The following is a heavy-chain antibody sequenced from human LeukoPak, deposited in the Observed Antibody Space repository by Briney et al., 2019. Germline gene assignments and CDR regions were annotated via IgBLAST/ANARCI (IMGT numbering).Heavy chain of an antibody. J-gene: IGHJ4*02. CDR3: ARGLSNAWEVQAY. Sequence: SETLSLTCTVSGGSITSGSYFWTWIRQPAGKGLEWLGRMQTNGNTNYNPSLKSRVAIPIDTSKNQFSLQLSSVTAADTAVYYCARGLSNAWEVQAYWGQGTLVTVSS. CDR2: MQTNGNT. CDR1: GGSITSGSYF. V-gene: IGHV4-61*02. D-gene: IGHD1-26*01.